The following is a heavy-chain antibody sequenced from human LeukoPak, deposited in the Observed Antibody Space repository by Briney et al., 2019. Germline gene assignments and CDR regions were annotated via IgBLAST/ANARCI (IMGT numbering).Heavy chain of an antibody. J-gene: IGHJ4*02. V-gene: IGHV3-15*01. CDR1: GFTLSKAW. CDR3: TTVAYNSLFF. CDR2: IKSKTDGGAT. D-gene: IGHD2/OR15-2a*01. Sequence: GGSLRLSCATSGFTLSKAWMTWVRQAQGKGMEWVGRIKSKTDGGATDYAAPVKGRFTISTDDSKTTLYLQMNSLKTEDTAVYYCTTVAYNSLFFRGQGTLVTVSS.